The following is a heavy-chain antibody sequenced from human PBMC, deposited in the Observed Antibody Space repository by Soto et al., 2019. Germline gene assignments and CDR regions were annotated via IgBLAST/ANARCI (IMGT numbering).Heavy chain of an antibody. V-gene: IGHV3-48*03. J-gene: IGHJ3*01. D-gene: IGHD1-26*01. Sequence: EVQLVESGGGLVQPGGSLRLSCAVSGFTFSSSEMYWVRQAPGKGLEWISYIHPSGQPIFSADSVKGRFTISRDNANNSLFLQMNILRAEDTAVYYCARRASRWGQGTMVTVSS. CDR1: GFTFSSSE. CDR2: IHPSGQPI. CDR3: ARRASR.